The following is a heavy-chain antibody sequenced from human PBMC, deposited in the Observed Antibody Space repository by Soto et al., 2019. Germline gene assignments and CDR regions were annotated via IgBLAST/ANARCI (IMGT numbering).Heavy chain of an antibody. CDR1: GYTFTSYG. J-gene: IGHJ4*02. Sequence: QVQLVQSGAEVKKPGASVKVSCKASGYTFTSYGISWVRQAPGQGLEWMGWISAYNGNTNYAQKLQGRVTMTTDTSTSTAYMEPRSLRSDDTAVYYCARDDGTMVRGVIIISDLSIHFDYWGQGTLVTVSS. D-gene: IGHD3-10*01. CDR2: ISAYNGNT. CDR3: ARDDGTMVRGVIIISDLSIHFDY. V-gene: IGHV1-18*01.